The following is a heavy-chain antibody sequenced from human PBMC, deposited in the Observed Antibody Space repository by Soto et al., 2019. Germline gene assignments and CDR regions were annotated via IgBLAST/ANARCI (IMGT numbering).Heavy chain of an antibody. D-gene: IGHD5-12*01. CDR3: ARGVKMATPHRYYFDN. CDR2: ISSDGSST. Sequence: GGSLRLSCAASGFTFSSYLMHWVRQAPGKGLVWLSRISSDGSSTFYADSVEGRFTISRDNAKNTLYMQMNSLRAEDTAVYYCARGVKMATPHRYYFDNWGQGTLVTVSS. J-gene: IGHJ4*02. CDR1: GFTFSSYL. V-gene: IGHV3-74*01.